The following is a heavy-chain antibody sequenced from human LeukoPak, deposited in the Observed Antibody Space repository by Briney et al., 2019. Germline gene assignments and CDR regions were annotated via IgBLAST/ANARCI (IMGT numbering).Heavy chain of an antibody. Sequence: ASVKVSCKASGYTFTSYAMHWVRPAPGQRLEWIGWINAGNGNTKYSQKFQGRVTITRDTSASTAYMELSSLRSEDTAVYYCARDRNYDILTGYYPYNWFDPWGQGTLVTVSS. J-gene: IGHJ5*02. CDR3: ARDRNYDILTGYYPYNWFDP. V-gene: IGHV1-3*01. CDR1: GYTFTSYA. D-gene: IGHD3-9*01. CDR2: INAGNGNT.